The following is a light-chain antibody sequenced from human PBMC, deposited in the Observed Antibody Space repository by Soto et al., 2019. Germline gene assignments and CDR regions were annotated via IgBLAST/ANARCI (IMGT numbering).Light chain of an antibody. CDR2: RAS. Sequence: EVVLTQSPGTLSSSPGERATLSCRASQSVSTYLAWYQHKPGQAPRLLISRASTMATGVPDRFSGSGSGTDFTLTISRLDPDDFAVYYCQQYGYSSYTFGQGTKLEIK. V-gene: IGKV3-20*01. CDR1: QSVSTY. CDR3: QQYGYSSYT. J-gene: IGKJ2*01.